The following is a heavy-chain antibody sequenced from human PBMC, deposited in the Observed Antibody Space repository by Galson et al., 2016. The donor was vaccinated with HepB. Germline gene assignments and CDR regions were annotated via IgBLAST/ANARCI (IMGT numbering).Heavy chain of an antibody. CDR2: ISRSGANS. CDR3: VKDETQGPRFLEWLLSFDY. D-gene: IGHD3-3*01. V-gene: IGHV3-23*01. Sequence: SLRLSCAASGFTFSNYALSWVRQAPGKGLEWVSGISRSGANSYYADSVKGRFTISRDNSKNTLYLHMNSLRADDTAVYYCVKDETQGPRFLEWLLSFDYWGQGTLVTVSS. CDR1: GFTFSNYA. J-gene: IGHJ4*02.